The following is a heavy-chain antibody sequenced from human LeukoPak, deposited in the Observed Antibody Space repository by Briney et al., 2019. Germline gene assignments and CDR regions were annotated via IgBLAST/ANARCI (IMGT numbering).Heavy chain of an antibody. V-gene: IGHV4-61*02. J-gene: IGHJ4*02. Sequence: KSSQTLSLTCTVSGGSISSGSYYWSWIRQPAGKGLEWIGRIYTSGSTNYNPSLKSRVTISVDTSKNQFSLKLSSATAADTAVYYCARVPLRFLEWSFRDYWGQGTLVTVSS. CDR1: GGSISSGSYY. CDR2: IYTSGST. CDR3: ARVPLRFLEWSFRDY. D-gene: IGHD3-3*01.